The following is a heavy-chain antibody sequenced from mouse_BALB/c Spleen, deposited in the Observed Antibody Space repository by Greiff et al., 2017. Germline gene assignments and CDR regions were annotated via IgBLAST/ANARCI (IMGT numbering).Heavy chain of an antibody. J-gene: IGHJ2*01. CDR2: ISSGGSYT. D-gene: IGHD1-1*01. Sequence: EVKVVESGGGLVKPGGSLKLSCAASGFTFSSYAMSWVRQSPEKRLEWVAEISSGGSYTYYPDTVTGRFTISRDNAKNTLYLEMSSLRSEDTAMYYCARAPLRGYFDYWGQGTTLTVSS. CDR1: GFTFSSYA. CDR3: ARAPLRGYFDY. V-gene: IGHV5-9-4*01.